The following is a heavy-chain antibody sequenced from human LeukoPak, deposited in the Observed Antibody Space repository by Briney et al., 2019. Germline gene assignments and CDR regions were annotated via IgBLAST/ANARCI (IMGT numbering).Heavy chain of an antibody. J-gene: IGHJ4*02. CDR2: IYPTDSDP. Sequence: GESLKISCKGSGYSFTNFWIGWVRQMPGKGLEWMGIIYPTDSDPQYSPSFQGQVTISVDKSISTAYLQWSSLKASDTAMYYCARLILNYGWDWGQGALVTVSS. CDR3: ARLILNYGWD. V-gene: IGHV5-51*01. CDR1: GYSFTNFW. D-gene: IGHD3-10*01.